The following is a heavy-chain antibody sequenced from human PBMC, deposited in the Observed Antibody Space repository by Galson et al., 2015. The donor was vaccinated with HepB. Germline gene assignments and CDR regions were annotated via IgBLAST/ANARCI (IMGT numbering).Heavy chain of an antibody. Sequence: VKVSCKASGYTFTTFQMHWVRLAPGQGLEWMGVIIPCGGRTIYAQKFQDRVTMIRDTSTSTVYMELSSLRSEDTAVYYCVRETGGFENWGQGTMVTVSS. CDR3: VRETGGFEN. D-gene: IGHD2-8*02. J-gene: IGHJ3*02. V-gene: IGHV1-46*01. CDR1: GYTFTTFQ. CDR2: IIPCGGRT.